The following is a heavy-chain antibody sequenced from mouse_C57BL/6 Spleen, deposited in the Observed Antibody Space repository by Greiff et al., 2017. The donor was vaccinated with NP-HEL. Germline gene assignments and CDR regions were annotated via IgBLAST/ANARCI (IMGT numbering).Heavy chain of an antibody. CDR2: ISSGSSTI. J-gene: IGHJ2*01. CDR3: ARKEGSYFDY. Sequence: EVKLVESGGGLVKPGGSLKLSCAASGFTFSDYGMHWVRQAPEKGLEWVAYISSGSSTIYYADTVKGRFTISRDNAKNTLFLQMTSLRSEDTAMYYCARKEGSYFDYWGQGTTLTVSS. V-gene: IGHV5-17*01. CDR1: GFTFSDYG.